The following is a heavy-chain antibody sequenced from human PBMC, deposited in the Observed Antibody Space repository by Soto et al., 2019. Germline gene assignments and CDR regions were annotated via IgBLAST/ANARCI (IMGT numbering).Heavy chain of an antibody. CDR2: IYYSGST. V-gene: IGHV4-39*07. CDR1: GGSISSSSYY. CDR3: ARGLISGSHYSGGWYYFDS. Sequence: TSETLSLTCTVSGGSISSSSYYWGWIRQPPGKGLEWIGSIYYSGSTYYNPSLRSRVTISVHTSNSQFSLELSSVTAADTAVYYCARGLISGSHYSGGWYYFDSWGQGTQVTVSS. D-gene: IGHD1-26*01. J-gene: IGHJ4*02.